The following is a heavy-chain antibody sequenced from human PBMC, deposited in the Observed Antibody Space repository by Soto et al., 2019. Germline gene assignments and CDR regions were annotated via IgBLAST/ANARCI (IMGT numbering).Heavy chain of an antibody. Sequence: QVQLVQSGAEVKKPGASVKVSCTGSGYTFRSYDIHWVRQATGQGLEWMGWVNPNTGNTGYAQKFHGRVTMTRDMSKRAAYMEVNSLTSEDTAIYYCARAYGAGAFDFWGQGTLVSVSS. CDR3: ARAYGAGAFDF. V-gene: IGHV1-8*01. CDR1: GYTFRSYD. D-gene: IGHD3-10*01. CDR2: VNPNTGNT. J-gene: IGHJ5*01.